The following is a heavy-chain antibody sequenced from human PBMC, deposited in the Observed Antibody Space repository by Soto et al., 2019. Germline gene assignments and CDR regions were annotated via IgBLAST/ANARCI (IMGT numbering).Heavy chain of an antibody. D-gene: IGHD2-21*02. V-gene: IGHV3-33*01. CDR2: MSFDGTHK. J-gene: IGHJ4*02. Sequence: QVQLVESGGGVVQPGRSLRLSCAASGFTFSNYGMHWVRQAPGKGLEWVAIMSFDGTHKSYADSVKGRFTISRDNSKNTLYLQMNSLRPEDTAVYFCARGGLEGTYCGGACYTLDYWGQGTLVTVSS. CDR3: ARGGLEGTYCGGACYTLDY. CDR1: GFTFSNYG.